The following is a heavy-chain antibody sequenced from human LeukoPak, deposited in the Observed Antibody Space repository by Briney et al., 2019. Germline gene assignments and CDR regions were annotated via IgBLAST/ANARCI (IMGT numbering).Heavy chain of an antibody. V-gene: IGHV3-23*01. Sequence: GSLRLSCAASGFAFSSYAMSWVRQPPGKGLEWVSVISRRDDYTYYADSVKGRFTISRDDSKNTLYLQMNTLRAEDTAVYYCANDYRSGSFHDFWGQGTLVTVSS. CDR2: ISRRDDYT. D-gene: IGHD3-10*01. CDR3: ANDYRSGSFHDF. J-gene: IGHJ4*02. CDR1: GFAFSSYA.